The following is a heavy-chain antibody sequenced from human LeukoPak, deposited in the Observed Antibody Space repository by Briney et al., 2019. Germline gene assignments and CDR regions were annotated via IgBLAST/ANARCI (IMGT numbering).Heavy chain of an antibody. D-gene: IGHD5-18*01. CDR2: INHSGST. Sequence: SETLSLTCAVYGGSFSGYYWSWIRQPPGKGLEWIGEINHSGSTNYNPSLKSRVTISVDTSKNQFSLKLSSVTAADTAVYYCARQRWGYSYGPLDYWGQGTLVTVSS. J-gene: IGHJ4*02. CDR3: ARQRWGYSYGPLDY. V-gene: IGHV4-34*01. CDR1: GGSFSGYY.